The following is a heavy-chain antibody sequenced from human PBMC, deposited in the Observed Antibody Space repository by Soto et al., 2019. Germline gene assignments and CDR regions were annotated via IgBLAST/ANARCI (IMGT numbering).Heavy chain of an antibody. V-gene: IGHV4-61*01. CDR1: GGSVSSGSYY. D-gene: IGHD3-9*01. J-gene: IGHJ4*02. CDR3: AGGNGALRYAKLHY. Sequence: SETLSLTCTVSGGSVSSGSYYWSWIRQPPGKGLEWIGYIYYSGSTNYNPSLKSRVTISVDTSKNQFSLKLSSVTAADTAVYYCAGGNGALRYAKLHYWGQGTLVTVYS. CDR2: IYYSGST.